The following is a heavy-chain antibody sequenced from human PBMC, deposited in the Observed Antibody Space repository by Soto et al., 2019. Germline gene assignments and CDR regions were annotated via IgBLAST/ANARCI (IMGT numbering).Heavy chain of an antibody. V-gene: IGHV3-9*01. J-gene: IGHJ4*02. CDR2: ISWDGGTI. CDR3: AKDLFQYDFWSGYRK. D-gene: IGHD3-3*01. CDR1: GFTFDDYA. Sequence: EVQLVESGGGLAQPGRSLRLSCATSGFTFDDYAMHWVRQAPGKGLEWVSGISWDGGTIGYADSVKGRFTISRDNAKKSLFMEMNTLRPEDTAIYFCAKDLFQYDFWSGYRKWGQGTLVTVSS.